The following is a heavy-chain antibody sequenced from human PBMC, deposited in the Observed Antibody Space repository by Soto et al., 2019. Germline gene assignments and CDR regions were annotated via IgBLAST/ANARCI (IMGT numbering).Heavy chain of an antibody. CDR2: ISYDGSNK. Sequence: GGSLRLSCAASGFTFSSYAMHWVRQAPGKGLEWVAVISYDGSNKYYADSVKGRFTISRDNSKNTLYLQMNSLRAEDTAVYYCARVSDVDTAMVTDYWGQGTLVTVSS. D-gene: IGHD5-18*01. J-gene: IGHJ4*02. V-gene: IGHV3-30-3*01. CDR1: GFTFSSYA. CDR3: ARVSDVDTAMVTDY.